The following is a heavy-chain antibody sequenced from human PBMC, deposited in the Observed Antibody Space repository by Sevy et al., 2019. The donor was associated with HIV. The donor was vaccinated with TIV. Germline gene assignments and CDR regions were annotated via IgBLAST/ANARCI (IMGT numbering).Heavy chain of an antibody. CDR3: ARSNPDGYNYSYYYGMDV. Sequence: ASVKVSCKASGDTFGNYAIAWVRQAPGQGLEWMGGIIPVFGSANSAQKFQDRVTITADVSTSTAYMGLRSLTSEDTAVYYCARSNPDGYNYSYYYGMDVWGQGTTVTVSS. D-gene: IGHD5-12*01. CDR2: IIPVFGSA. J-gene: IGHJ6*02. V-gene: IGHV1-69*13. CDR1: GDTFGNYA.